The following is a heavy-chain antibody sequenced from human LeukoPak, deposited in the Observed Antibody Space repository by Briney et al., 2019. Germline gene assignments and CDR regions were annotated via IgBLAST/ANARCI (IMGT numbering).Heavy chain of an antibody. V-gene: IGHV3-48*03. CDR1: GFTFSSYE. J-gene: IGHJ4*02. CDR2: ISSSGSTI. D-gene: IGHD5-18*01. Sequence: GGSLRLSCAASGFTFSSYEMNWVRQAPGKGLEWVSYISSSGSTIYYADSVKGRFTISRDNAKNSLYLQMNSLRVEDTAVYYCVRDFIYSTGWGQGTLVTVSS. CDR3: VRDFIYSTG.